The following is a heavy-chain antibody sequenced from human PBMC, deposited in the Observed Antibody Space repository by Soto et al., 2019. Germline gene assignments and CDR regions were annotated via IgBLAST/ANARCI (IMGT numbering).Heavy chain of an antibody. CDR2: IYYSGST. J-gene: IGHJ6*03. Sequence: SETLSLTCTVSGGSISSGGYYWSWIRQHPGKGLEWIGYIYYSGSTYYNPSLKSRVTISVDASKNQFSLKLSSVTAADTAVYYCARATSDDYGDYYYYYMDVWGKGTTVTVSS. D-gene: IGHD4-17*01. CDR1: GGSISSGGYY. V-gene: IGHV4-31*03. CDR3: ARATSDDYGDYYYYYMDV.